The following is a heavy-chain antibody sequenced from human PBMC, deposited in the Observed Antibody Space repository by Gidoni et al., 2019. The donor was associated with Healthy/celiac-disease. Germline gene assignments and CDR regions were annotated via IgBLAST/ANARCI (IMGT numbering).Heavy chain of an antibody. J-gene: IGHJ4*02. CDR1: GFTVSSNY. V-gene: IGHV3-53*01. Sequence: EVQLVESGGGLIQPGGSLRLSCVASGFTVSSNYMSWVRQAPGKGLEWVSVIYSDGSTYYADSVKGRFTITRDNSKNTLYLQMDSLRAEDTAVYYCARGAVVTPVDYWGQGTLVTVSS. CDR2: IYSDGST. D-gene: IGHD2-21*02. CDR3: ARGAVVTPVDY.